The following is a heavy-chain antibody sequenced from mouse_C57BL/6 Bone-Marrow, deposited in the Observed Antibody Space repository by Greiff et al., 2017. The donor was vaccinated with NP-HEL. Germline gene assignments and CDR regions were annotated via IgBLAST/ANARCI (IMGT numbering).Heavy chain of an antibody. V-gene: IGHV2-2*01. D-gene: IGHD1-1*01. CDR2: IWSGGST. CDR1: GFSLTSYG. Sequence: QVQLQQSGPGLVQPSQSLSITCTVSGFSLTSYGVHWVRQSPGKGLEWLGVIWSGGSTDYNAAFISRLSISKDNSKSQVFFKMNSLQADDTAIYYCARALYGSSPYWYFDFWGTGTTVTVSS. J-gene: IGHJ1*03. CDR3: ARALYGSSPYWYFDF.